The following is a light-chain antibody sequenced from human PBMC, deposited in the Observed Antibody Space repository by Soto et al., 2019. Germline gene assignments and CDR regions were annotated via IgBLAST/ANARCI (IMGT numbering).Light chain of an antibody. CDR3: AAWVDSLSGQV. V-gene: IGLV1-47*01. CDR1: SSNIGSNY. Sequence: QSVLTQPPSASGTPGQRVTISCSGSSSNIGSNYVYWYQQLPGTAPKLLIYRNNQRPSGVPDRFYGAKSGTSASLAISGIRSEDEADYYCAAWVDSLSGQVFGGGTKVTVL. J-gene: IGLJ2*01. CDR2: RNN.